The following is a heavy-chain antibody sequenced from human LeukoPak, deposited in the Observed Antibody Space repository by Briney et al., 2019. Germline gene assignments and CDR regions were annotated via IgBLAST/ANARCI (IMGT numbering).Heavy chain of an antibody. D-gene: IGHD3-16*01. J-gene: IGHJ6*03. CDR3: ARVLGAYYYMDV. V-gene: IGHV3-48*03. CDR1: GFTFSSYE. CDR2: ISSSGSTI. Sequence: GGSLRLSCAASGFTFSSYEMNWVRQAPGKGLEWVSYISSSGSTIYYADSVKGRFTISRDNAKNSLYLQMNSLRAEDTAVYYCARVLGAYYYMDVWGKGTTVTISS.